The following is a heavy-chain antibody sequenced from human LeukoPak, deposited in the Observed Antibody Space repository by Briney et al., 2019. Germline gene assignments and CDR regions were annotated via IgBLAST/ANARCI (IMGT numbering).Heavy chain of an antibody. J-gene: IGHJ4*02. Sequence: SGPTLVNPTQTLTLTCTFSGFSLSTSGVGVAWIRQPPGKALGWLALIYWDDDKRYSPSLKSRITITKDTSKNQVVLTMTNMDPVDTATYYCAHYDYGDSPTVDYFDYWGQGTLVTVSS. CDR1: GFSLSTSGVG. V-gene: IGHV2-5*02. D-gene: IGHD4-17*01. CDR3: AHYDYGDSPTVDYFDY. CDR2: IYWDDDK.